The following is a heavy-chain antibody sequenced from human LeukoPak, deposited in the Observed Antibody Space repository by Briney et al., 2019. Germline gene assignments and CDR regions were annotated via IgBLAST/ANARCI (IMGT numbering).Heavy chain of an antibody. V-gene: IGHV1-2*02. CDR3: AREGPSTYYDILTGYYPN. J-gene: IGHJ4*02. CDR2: INPNSGGT. Sequence: ASVKVSCKASGYTFTSYYMHWVRQAPGQGLEWMGWINPNSGGTNYAQKFQGRVTMTRDTSISTAYMELSRLRSDDTAVYYCAREGPSTYYDILTGYYPNWGQGTLVTVSS. CDR1: GYTFTSYY. D-gene: IGHD3-9*01.